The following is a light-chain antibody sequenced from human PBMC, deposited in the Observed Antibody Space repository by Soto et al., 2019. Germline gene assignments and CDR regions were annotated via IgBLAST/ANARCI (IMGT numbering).Light chain of an antibody. J-gene: IGLJ1*01. V-gene: IGLV2-14*01. CDR3: SSYSRSSFYV. CDR2: EVS. Sequence: QSALTQPASVSGSPGQSITISCTGTSSDVGGYIYVSWYQQPPGKDPKLIIYEVSNRPSGFSNRFSGSKSGNTASLTISGVQAEDEADYYCSSYSRSSFYVFGTGAKLTVL. CDR1: SSDVGGYIY.